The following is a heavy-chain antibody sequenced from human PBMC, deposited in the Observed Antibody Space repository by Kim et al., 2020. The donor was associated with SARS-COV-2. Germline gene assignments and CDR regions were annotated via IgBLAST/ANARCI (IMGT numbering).Heavy chain of an antibody. V-gene: IGHV3-7*03. Sequence: GGSLRLSCAASGFTFSSSWMHWVCQAPEKGLEWVADIKCDGSEKYYVDSVKGRLTISRDNAKNSLYLQVNSLRAEDMTVYYCVREPYSGREYYYYGMDVWGQGTTVTVSS. J-gene: IGHJ6*02. CDR1: GFTFSSSW. CDR2: IKCDGSEK. D-gene: IGHD1-26*01. CDR3: VREPYSGREYYYYGMDV.